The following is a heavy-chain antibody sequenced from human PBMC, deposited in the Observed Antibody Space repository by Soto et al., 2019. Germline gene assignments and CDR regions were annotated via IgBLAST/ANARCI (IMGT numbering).Heavy chain of an antibody. CDR1: GYTFTSYA. CDR3: ARGRNYYDSRGYYYNWFDP. J-gene: IGHJ5*02. CDR2: INAGNGNT. Sequence: QVQLVQSGAEVKKPGASVKVSCKASGYTFTSYAMHWVRQAPGQRLEWMGWINAGNGNTKYSQKFQGRVTITRDTSASTAYMELSSLRSEDTAVYYCARGRNYYDSRGYYYNWFDPWGQGTLVTVSS. V-gene: IGHV1-3*01. D-gene: IGHD3-22*01.